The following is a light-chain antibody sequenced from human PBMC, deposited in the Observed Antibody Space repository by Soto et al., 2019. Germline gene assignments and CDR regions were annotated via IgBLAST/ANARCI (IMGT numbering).Light chain of an antibody. J-gene: IGKJ1*01. V-gene: IGKV1-8*01. Sequence: AIRMTQSPSSFSASTGDRVTITCRACQGISSYLAWYQQKPGKAPKLLIYAASTLQSGVPSRFSGSGSGTDFTLTINRLQSEDFATYYCQQYYSYPRTFGQGTKVDIK. CDR2: AAS. CDR3: QQYYSYPRT. CDR1: QGISSY.